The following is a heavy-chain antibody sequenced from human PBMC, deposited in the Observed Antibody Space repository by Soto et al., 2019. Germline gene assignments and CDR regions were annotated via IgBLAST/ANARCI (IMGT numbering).Heavy chain of an antibody. Sequence: QITLRESGPTLVKATQTLTLTCTFSGFSLSTTGEGVAWIRQPPGKALEWLALIYWDDDKRYSPSLKGRLTITKDTSKNQVFLTLANMDPMDTATYYCAHSVGFGEFRDYWGQGTLVTVSS. CDR2: IYWDDDK. V-gene: IGHV2-5*02. CDR3: AHSVGFGEFRDY. J-gene: IGHJ4*02. CDR1: GFSLSTTGEG. D-gene: IGHD3-10*01.